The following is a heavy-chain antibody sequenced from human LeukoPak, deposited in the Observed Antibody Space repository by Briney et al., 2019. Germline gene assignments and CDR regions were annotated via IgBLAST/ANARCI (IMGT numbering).Heavy chain of an antibody. CDR3: ARAPVLRPMNWFDR. J-gene: IGHJ5*02. V-gene: IGHV1-18*01. CDR1: GYTFTSYG. D-gene: IGHD3-3*01. Sequence: ASVKVSFKASGYTFTSYGISWVRQAPGQGLEWMGWISAYNGNTNYAQKLQGRVTMTTDTSTSTAYMELRSLRPDDTAVYYCARAPVLRPMNWFDRCGQGTLVTVSS. CDR2: ISAYNGNT.